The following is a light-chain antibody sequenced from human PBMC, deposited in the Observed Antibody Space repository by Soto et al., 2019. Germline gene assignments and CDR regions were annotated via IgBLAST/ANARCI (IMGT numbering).Light chain of an antibody. V-gene: IGKV1-12*01. Sequence: DIQMTQSPSSVSASVGDRVTISCRASHDINYWLAWYQQKPGKAPKLLIYTTSSLHTGVPSRFNGSGSGTDFALTISSLQPDDFATYYCQQAKTFPRTFGQGTKVEIK. CDR3: QQAKTFPRT. CDR2: TTS. J-gene: IGKJ1*01. CDR1: HDINYW.